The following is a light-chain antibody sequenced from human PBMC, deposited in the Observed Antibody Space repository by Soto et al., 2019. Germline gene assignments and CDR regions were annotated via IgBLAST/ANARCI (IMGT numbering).Light chain of an antibody. Sequence: SYELTQPPSLSVAPGQTARITCGGNNIGTKNVHWYQQQPGQAPVLVVYDDQDRPSGIPERFSGSNSGSTATLTISRVEAGDEADYYCQVWDNRGIFGGGTKLTVL. CDR3: QVWDNRGI. J-gene: IGLJ2*01. CDR2: DDQ. V-gene: IGLV3-21*02. CDR1: NIGTKN.